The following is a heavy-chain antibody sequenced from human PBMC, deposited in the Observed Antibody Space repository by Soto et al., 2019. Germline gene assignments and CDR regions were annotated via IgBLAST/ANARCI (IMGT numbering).Heavy chain of an antibody. Sequence: QVQLVESGGGVVQPGRSLRLSCAASGFTFSSYAMHWVRQSPGKGLEWVAVISYDGSKKYYADSAKGRFTISRDNSKNTLYLQMNSLRVEDTAMYYCARDRLNIAVAMGGMDVWGQGTTVTVSS. V-gene: IGHV3-30-3*01. CDR2: ISYDGSKK. CDR3: ARDRLNIAVAMGGMDV. D-gene: IGHD6-19*01. J-gene: IGHJ6*02. CDR1: GFTFSSYA.